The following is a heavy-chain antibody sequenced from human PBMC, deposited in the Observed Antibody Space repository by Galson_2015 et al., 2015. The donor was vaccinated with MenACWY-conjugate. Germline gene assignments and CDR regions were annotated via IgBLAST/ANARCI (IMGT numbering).Heavy chain of an antibody. CDR1: GYTFTNHV. CDR2: IYTGNGNT. CDR3: TREDY. V-gene: IGHV1-3*04. Sequence: SVKVSCKASGYTFTNHVPHWVRQAPGQRLEWMGWIYTGNGNTEYSQKFQGRVTITRDTSASTAYMELSSLRSEDTAVYYCTREDYWGQGTLVTVSS. J-gene: IGHJ4*02.